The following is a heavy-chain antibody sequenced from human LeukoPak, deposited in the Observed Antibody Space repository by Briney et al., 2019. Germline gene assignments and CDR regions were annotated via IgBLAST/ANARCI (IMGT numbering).Heavy chain of an antibody. CDR2: VSESGGGT. CDR1: GFTFNSYA. CDR3: ASRRYSTSALDAFNI. Sequence: PGGSLRLSCAASGFTFNSYAMTWVRQAPGKELEWVSTVSESGGGTYYAGSVKGRFTISRDNSKNTLYLQMNGLRDEDTAVYYCASRRYSTSALDAFNIWGHGTMVTVSS. V-gene: IGHV3-23*01. J-gene: IGHJ3*02. D-gene: IGHD6-13*01.